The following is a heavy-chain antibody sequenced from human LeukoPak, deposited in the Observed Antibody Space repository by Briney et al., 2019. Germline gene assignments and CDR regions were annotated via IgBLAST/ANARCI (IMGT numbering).Heavy chain of an antibody. D-gene: IGHD5-18*01. V-gene: IGHV1-8*03. CDR3: ARVLRLRGYNYFSLAY. CDR2: MNPNSGNT. CDR1: GYTFTNYD. Sequence: ASVKVSCKASGYTFTNYDINWVRQAPGQGLEWMGWMNPNSGNTGYAQNFQGRVTITRNTSIGTAYMELSSLRSEDTAVYYCARVLRLRGYNYFSLAYWGQGTLVTVSS. J-gene: IGHJ4*02.